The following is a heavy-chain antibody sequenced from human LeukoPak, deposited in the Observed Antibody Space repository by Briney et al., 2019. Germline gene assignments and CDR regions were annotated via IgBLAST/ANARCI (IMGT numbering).Heavy chain of an antibody. V-gene: IGHV3-74*01. Sequence: PGGSLRLSCAASGFTFSNYWMHWVRQAPGKGLVWVSRIKSDGTSTSYADSVKGRFTISRDNAKNTLYLQMNSLRAEDTAVYYCTREGDSGSYFYYFDYWGQGTLVTVSS. D-gene: IGHD1-26*01. CDR2: IKSDGTST. CDR1: GFTFSNYW. J-gene: IGHJ4*02. CDR3: TREGDSGSYFYYFDY.